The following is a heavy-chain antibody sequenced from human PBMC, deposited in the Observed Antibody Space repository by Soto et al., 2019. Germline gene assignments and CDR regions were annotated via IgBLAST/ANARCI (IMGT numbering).Heavy chain of an antibody. D-gene: IGHD6-19*01. J-gene: IGHJ5*02. V-gene: IGHV4-39*01. CDR1: GGSISSSSYY. CDR3: ARTVAGTRNWFDP. CDR2: IYYSGST. Sequence: QLQLQESGPGLVKPSETLSLTCTVSGGSISSSSYYWGWIRQPPGKGLEWIGSIYYSGSTYYNPSLKSRVTISVDTPKNQFSLKLSSVTAADTAVYYCARTVAGTRNWFDPWGQGTLVTVSS.